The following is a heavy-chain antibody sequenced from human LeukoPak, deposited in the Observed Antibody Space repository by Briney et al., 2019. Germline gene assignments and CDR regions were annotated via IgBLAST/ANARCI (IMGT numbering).Heavy chain of an antibody. CDR2: IYYSGST. J-gene: IGHJ4*02. Sequence: PPETLSLTCTVSGVSISSYYWSWIRQSPGKGLEWIGYIYYSGSTNYNPSLKSRVTISVDTSKNQFSLKLTSVTAADTAVYYCARGGWYQDYWGQGTLVTVSS. CDR1: GVSISSYY. CDR3: ARGGWYQDY. D-gene: IGHD2-15*01. V-gene: IGHV4-59*01.